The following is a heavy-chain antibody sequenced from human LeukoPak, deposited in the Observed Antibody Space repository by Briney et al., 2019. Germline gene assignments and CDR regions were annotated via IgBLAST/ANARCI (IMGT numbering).Heavy chain of an antibody. D-gene: IGHD6-25*01. Sequence: GGSLRLSCVASGFTFSSYGMYWVRQTPGKGLEWVAFIRYDGSYKYYADSVKGRFTISRDNSENTLYLQMKSLRDEDTAVYYCANRGLHANDYWGQGTLVTVSS. CDR3: ANRGLHANDY. CDR2: IRYDGSYK. V-gene: IGHV3-30*02. CDR1: GFTFSSYG. J-gene: IGHJ4*02.